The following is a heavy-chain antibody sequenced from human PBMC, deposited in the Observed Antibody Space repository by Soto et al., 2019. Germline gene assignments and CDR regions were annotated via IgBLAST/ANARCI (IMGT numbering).Heavy chain of an antibody. V-gene: IGHV4-39*01. CDR1: GGSISSSSYY. J-gene: IGHJ4*02. CDR2: IYYSGST. D-gene: IGHD3-9*01. CDR3: ATLYDILTGYYSATSDY. Sequence: PSETLSLTCTVSGGSISSSSYYWGWIRQPPGKGLEWIGSIYYSGSTYYNPSLKSRVTISVDTSKNQFSLKLSSVTAADTAVYYCATLYDILTGYYSATSDYWGQGTLVT.